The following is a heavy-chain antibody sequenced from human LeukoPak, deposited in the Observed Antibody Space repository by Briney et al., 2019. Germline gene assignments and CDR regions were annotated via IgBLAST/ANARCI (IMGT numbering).Heavy chain of an antibody. V-gene: IGHV4-59*01. CDR3: ARDANSGYDFDY. CDR2: LHYSGST. D-gene: IGHD5-12*01. Sequence: KPTGTLSLTCTVSGGSISSNYWRWIRQPPGKGLEWIGGYLHYSGSTNYTPSLKSRVTISVDTSKNQFSLKLSSVTAADTAVYYCARDANSGYDFDYWGQGTLVTVSS. J-gene: IGHJ4*02. CDR1: GGSISSNY.